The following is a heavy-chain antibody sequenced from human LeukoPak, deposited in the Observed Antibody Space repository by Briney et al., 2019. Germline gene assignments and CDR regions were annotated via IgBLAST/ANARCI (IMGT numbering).Heavy chain of an antibody. V-gene: IGHV3-23*01. CDR3: AKASWVSSADAVL. Sequence: HPGGSLTLSCAASGFTFSSYAMSWVRQAPARGLEWVPSRGDGETFYADSVKGRFTLSRDHSRNTVYLHLNNLRVEDTAVYYCAKASWVSSADAVLWGQGTVVTVS. CDR1: GFTFSSYA. CDR2: SRGDGET. D-gene: IGHD3-16*01. J-gene: IGHJ4*02.